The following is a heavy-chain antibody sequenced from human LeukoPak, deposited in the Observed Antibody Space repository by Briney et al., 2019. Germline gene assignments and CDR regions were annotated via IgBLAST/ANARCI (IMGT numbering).Heavy chain of an antibody. CDR3: ARDQEGFDY. CDR1: GGTFSSYA. V-gene: IGHV1-46*01. J-gene: IGHJ4*02. Sequence: ASVKVSCKASGGTFSSYAISWVRQAPGQGLEWMGMIYPRNGSTSYAQKFQGRVTVTRDTSTSTVHMELSGLRSEDTAVYYCARDQEGFDYWGQGTLVTVSS. CDR2: IYPRNGST.